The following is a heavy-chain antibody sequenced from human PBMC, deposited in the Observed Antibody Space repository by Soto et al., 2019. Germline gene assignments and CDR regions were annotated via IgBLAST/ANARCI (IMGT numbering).Heavy chain of an antibody. V-gene: IGHV1-46*01. D-gene: IGHD3-22*01. CDR3: ARDSFLPTYYYDSSGYYTLPY. CDR2: INPSGGST. CDR1: GYTFTSYY. J-gene: IGHJ4*02. Sequence: ASVKVSCKASGYTFTSYYMHWVRQAPGQGLEWMGIINPSGGSTSYAQKFQGRVTMTRDTATSTVYMELSSLRSEDTAVYYCARDSFLPTYYYDSSGYYTLPYWGQGTLVTVSS.